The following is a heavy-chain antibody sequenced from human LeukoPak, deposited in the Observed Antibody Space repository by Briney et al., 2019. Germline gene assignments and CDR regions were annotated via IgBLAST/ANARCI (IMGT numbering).Heavy chain of an antibody. CDR2: IKSDGGGI. Sequence: GGSLRLSCAASGFSFSSTWMHWVRRVPGKGLVWVARIKSDGGGIIYADSVKGRFAISRDNPRNTVYLQMNSLSGEDTAVYYCARERGVSHPFDYWGQATVVTVSS. D-gene: IGHD2-21*01. CDR1: GFSFSSTW. J-gene: IGHJ4*02. V-gene: IGHV3-74*01. CDR3: ARERGVSHPFDY.